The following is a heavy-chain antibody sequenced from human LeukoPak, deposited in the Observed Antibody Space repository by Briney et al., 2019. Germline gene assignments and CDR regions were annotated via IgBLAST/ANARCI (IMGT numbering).Heavy chain of an antibody. J-gene: IGHJ3*02. Sequence: KNGESLKISCKGSGYSFTSYWIGWVRQMPGKGLEWMGIIYPGDSDTRYSPSFQGQVTISADKSISTAYLQWSSLKASDTAMYYCARHPHDYGGTLDAFDIWGQGTMVTVSS. CDR2: IYPGDSDT. CDR1: GYSFTSYW. D-gene: IGHD4-23*01. V-gene: IGHV5-51*01. CDR3: ARHPHDYGGTLDAFDI.